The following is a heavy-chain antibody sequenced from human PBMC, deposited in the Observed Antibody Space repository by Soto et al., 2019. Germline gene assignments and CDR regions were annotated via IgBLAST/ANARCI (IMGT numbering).Heavy chain of an antibody. J-gene: IGHJ4*02. CDR2: ISYDGSNK. CDR3: AKALGELSPESFDY. V-gene: IGHV3-30*18. Sequence: QVQLVESGGGVVQPGTSLRLSCAASGFTFSSYGMHWVRQAQGKGLEWVTFISYDGSNKYYADSVKGRVTVSRDNSKNTQYLQMNSLRAEDTAVYFCAKALGELSPESFDYWGRGTLVTVSS. D-gene: IGHD3-16*02. CDR1: GFTFSSYG.